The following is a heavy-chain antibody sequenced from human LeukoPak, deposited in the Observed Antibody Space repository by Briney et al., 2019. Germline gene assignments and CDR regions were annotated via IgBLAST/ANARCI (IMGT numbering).Heavy chain of an antibody. V-gene: IGHV4-38-2*01. D-gene: IGHD6-19*01. CDR3: ASLSGWLRDY. CDR2: IYHSGSN. Sequence: SETLSLTCAVSGYSISSGYYWGWIRQPPGQGLEWIGSIYHSGSNYYNPSLKSRVTIAVDTSKNQFSLKLSSVPAADTAVYYCASLSGWLRDYWGQGTLVTVSS. J-gene: IGHJ4*02. CDR1: GYSISSGYY.